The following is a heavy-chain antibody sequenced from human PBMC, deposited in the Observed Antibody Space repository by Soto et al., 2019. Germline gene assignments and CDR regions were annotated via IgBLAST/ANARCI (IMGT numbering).Heavy chain of an antibody. CDR2: ISYDGNNE. V-gene: IGHV3-30-3*01. CDR1: GFTFSSYV. Sequence: QVQLVESGGGVVQPGRSLRLSCAASGFTFSSYVMHWVRQAPGKGLEWVAFISYDGNNEYYADSVKGRFTISRDNSKNSLYLQMNSLRAEDTAVYYCARDPSANLCTVDLDIWGQGTMVTVSS. D-gene: IGHD2-8*02. CDR3: ARDPSANLCTVDLDI. J-gene: IGHJ3*02.